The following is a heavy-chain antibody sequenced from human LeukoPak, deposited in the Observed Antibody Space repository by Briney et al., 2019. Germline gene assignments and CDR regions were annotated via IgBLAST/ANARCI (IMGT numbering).Heavy chain of an antibody. D-gene: IGHD3-22*01. Sequence: GGSLRLSCAASGFTFSSYGMSWVRQAPGKGLEWVAFIRYDGSNKYYADSVKGRFTISRDNSKNTLYLQMNSLRTEDTAVYYCAKEAYYYDSSGHYAYDPFDIWGQGTMVTVSS. J-gene: IGHJ3*02. V-gene: IGHV3-30*02. CDR2: IRYDGSNK. CDR3: AKEAYYYDSSGHYAYDPFDI. CDR1: GFTFSSYG.